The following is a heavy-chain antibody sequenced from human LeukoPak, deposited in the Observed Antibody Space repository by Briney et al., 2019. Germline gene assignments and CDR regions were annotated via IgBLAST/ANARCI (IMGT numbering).Heavy chain of an antibody. CDR1: GFTFSSYE. D-gene: IGHD3-22*01. CDR2: ISSSGSTI. Sequence: GGSLRLSCAASGFTFSSYEMNWVRQAPGKGLEWVSYISSSGSTIYYADSVKGRFTISRDNAKNSLYLQLNSLRAEDTAVYYCARDEAPPDYYDSSGYYPFDYWGQGTLVTVSS. J-gene: IGHJ4*02. V-gene: IGHV3-48*03. CDR3: ARDEAPPDYYDSSGYYPFDY.